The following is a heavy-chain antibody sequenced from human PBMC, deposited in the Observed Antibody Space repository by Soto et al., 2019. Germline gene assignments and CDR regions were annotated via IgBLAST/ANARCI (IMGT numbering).Heavy chain of an antibody. V-gene: IGHV1-69*08. J-gene: IGHJ4*02. CDR2: IIPLLDTT. D-gene: IGHD2-15*01. CDR1: GGTFSNDI. Sequence: ASVKVSCKTSGGTFSNDIITWVRQAPGQGLEWMGRIIPLLDTTNYAQKFQGRVTITRDTSASTAYMELSSLRSEDTAVYYCARDRYCSGGSCFDYWGQGTLVTVSS. CDR3: ARDRYCSGGSCFDY.